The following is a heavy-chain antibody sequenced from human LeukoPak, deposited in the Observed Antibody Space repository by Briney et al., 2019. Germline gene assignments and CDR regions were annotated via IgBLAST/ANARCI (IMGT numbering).Heavy chain of an antibody. CDR3: ARDLGGDIVVVPAAEGIDY. CDR2: ISSSSSYI. Sequence: PGGSLRLSCAASGFTFSSYSMNWVRQAPGKGLEWVSSISSSSSYIYYADSVKGRFTISRDNATNSLYLQMNSLRAEDTAVYYCARDLGGDIVVVPAAEGIDYWGQGTLVTVSS. V-gene: IGHV3-21*01. CDR1: GFTFSSYS. D-gene: IGHD2-2*01. J-gene: IGHJ4*02.